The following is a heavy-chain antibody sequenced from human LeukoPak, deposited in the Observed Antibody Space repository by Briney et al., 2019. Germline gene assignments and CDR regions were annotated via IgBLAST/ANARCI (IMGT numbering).Heavy chain of an antibody. CDR2: IKEDGSQK. CDR3: ARWEIRGTAHQLDY. V-gene: IGHV3-7*01. D-gene: IGHD1-7*01. J-gene: IGHJ4*02. Sequence: GGSLRLSCAASGFTLSNHWMSWVRQAPGKGLEWVANIKEDGSQKYYLDSVKGRFTISRDNAKNTMYLQMNSLRAEDTGVYYCARWEIRGTAHQLDYWGQGTLVTVSS. CDR1: GFTLSNHW.